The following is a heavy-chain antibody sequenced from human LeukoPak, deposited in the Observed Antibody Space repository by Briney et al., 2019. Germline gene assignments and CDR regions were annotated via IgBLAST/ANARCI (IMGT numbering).Heavy chain of an antibody. CDR1: GGSISSSSYY. V-gene: IGHV4-39*07. Sequence: SETLSLTCTVSGGSISSSSYYWGWIRQPPGKGLEWIGSIYYSGSTYYNPSLKSRVTISLATSRTQFSLSLTSVTAADTAVYYCARVSAGGGSEWVDNWGQGTLVTVSS. D-gene: IGHD1-26*01. J-gene: IGHJ5*02. CDR2: IYYSGST. CDR3: ARVSAGGGSEWVDN.